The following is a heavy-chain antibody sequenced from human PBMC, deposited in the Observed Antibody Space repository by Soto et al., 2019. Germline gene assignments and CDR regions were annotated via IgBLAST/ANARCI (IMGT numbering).Heavy chain of an antibody. D-gene: IGHD3-16*01. V-gene: IGHV5-51*03. CDR1: GYGWSGYW. CDR2: IYPDDSNV. Sequence: EMQLVHSGAEVKKPGESLKISCKGSGYGWSGYWNAWVRQMPGKGLEWMGIIYPDDSNVRYSPSFQGQVTISVDKSITTAYLQWSSLQASDTAMYYCARLGAEGGKEAFDLWGQGTMVTVSS. J-gene: IGHJ3*01. CDR3: ARLGAEGGKEAFDL.